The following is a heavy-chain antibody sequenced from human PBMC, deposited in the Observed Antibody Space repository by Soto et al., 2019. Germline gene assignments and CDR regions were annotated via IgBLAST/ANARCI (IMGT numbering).Heavy chain of an antibody. D-gene: IGHD5-12*01. V-gene: IGHV3-72*01. CDR3: VVWIYGAVY. CDR1: GFTFTDHY. J-gene: IGHJ4*02. Sequence: EVQLVESGGDLVQPGGSLRLSCAASGFTFTDHYMDWVRQAPGKGLEWVGRTKNKDNNYITEYAASVNGRFIVSRDNSNNLLYLQMNSLKTEDTAVYYCVVWIYGAVYWGQGTLVTVSS. CDR2: TKNKDNNYIT.